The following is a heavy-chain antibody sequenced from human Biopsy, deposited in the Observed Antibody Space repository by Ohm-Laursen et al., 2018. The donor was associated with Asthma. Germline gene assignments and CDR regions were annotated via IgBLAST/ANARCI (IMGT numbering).Heavy chain of an antibody. CDR1: GFTFDDYA. CDR2: ISWNSGSI. D-gene: IGHD1-26*01. V-gene: IGHV3-9*01. Sequence: SLRLSCSASGFTFDDYAMHWVRQAPGKGLEWVSGISWNSGSIGYADSVKSRFTISRDNAKNSLYLQMNSLRAEDTALYYCAKGEWELLEANFDYWGQGTLVTVSS. J-gene: IGHJ4*02. CDR3: AKGEWELLEANFDY.